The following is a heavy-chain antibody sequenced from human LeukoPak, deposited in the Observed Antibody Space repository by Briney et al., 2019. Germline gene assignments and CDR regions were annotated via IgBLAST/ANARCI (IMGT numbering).Heavy chain of an antibody. CDR2: IYYSGST. V-gene: IGHV4-59*01. Sequence: SETLSLTCTVSGGSISSYYWSWIRQPPGKGLEWIGYIYYSGSTNYNPSLKSRVTISVDTSKNQFSLKLSSVTAADTAVYYCARGGYCNSPTCYPEDYFDYWGQGTLVTVSS. CDR1: GGSISSYY. CDR3: ARGGYCNSPTCYPEDYFDY. D-gene: IGHD2-2*01. J-gene: IGHJ4*02.